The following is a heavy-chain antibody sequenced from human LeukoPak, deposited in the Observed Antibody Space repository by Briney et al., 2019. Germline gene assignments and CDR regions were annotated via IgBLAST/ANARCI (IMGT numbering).Heavy chain of an antibody. CDR2: IYYGGRT. Sequence: SETLSLTCSVSGGFISSLSYYWGWVRQPPGKGLEWIGSIYYGGRTYYNPSLKSRVTMPVDTSKNQFSLKLSSVTAADTAIYYCATSVTSSSDWYYGYWGQGSLVTVSS. J-gene: IGHJ4*02. D-gene: IGHD6-19*01. V-gene: IGHV4-39*01. CDR1: GGFISSLSYY. CDR3: ATSVTSSSDWYYGY.